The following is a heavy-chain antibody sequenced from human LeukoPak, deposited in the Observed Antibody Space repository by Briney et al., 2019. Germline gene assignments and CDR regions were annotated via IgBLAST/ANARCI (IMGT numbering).Heavy chain of an antibody. D-gene: IGHD3-10*01. V-gene: IGHV3-66*01. CDR2: IYSGGST. Sequence: GGSLRLSCAASGFTFSSYSMNWVRQAPGKGLEWVSVIYSGGSTYYADSVKGRFTISRDNSKNTLYLQMNSLRAEDTAVYYCARVLVRGVTDYWGQGTLVTVSS. J-gene: IGHJ4*02. CDR3: ARVLVRGVTDY. CDR1: GFTFSSYS.